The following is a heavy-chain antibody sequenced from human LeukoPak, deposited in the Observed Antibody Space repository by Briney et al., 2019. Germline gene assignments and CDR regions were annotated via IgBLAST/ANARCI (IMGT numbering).Heavy chain of an antibody. D-gene: IGHD6-6*01. CDR2: IRCDSVNV. J-gene: IGHJ5*02. CDR3: VTVAGSSLSRNYFDP. CDR1: GFTVDNYA. Sequence: GRSLRLSCAASGFTVDNYAIHSVRHAPGKGLEWVSGIRCDSVNVVYADSVKRRFTISRDNAKNTLYLQMNSLRPEDTAFYYCVTVAGSSLSRNYFDPWGVGTLVTVSS. V-gene: IGHV3-9*01.